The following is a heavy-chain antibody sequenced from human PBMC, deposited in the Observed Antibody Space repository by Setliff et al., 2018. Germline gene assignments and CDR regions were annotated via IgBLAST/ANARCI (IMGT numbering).Heavy chain of an antibody. D-gene: IGHD2-15*01. V-gene: IGHV3-23*01. CDR1: GFTFSSYA. Sequence: QTGGSLRLSCAASGFTFSSYAMTWVRQAPGKGLEWVSAISGSGGSTYYADSVKGRFTISRDNSKNTLYLQMNSLRAEDTAVYYCAKDSSRYCSGGSCYSSYWGQGTLVTVSS. CDR3: AKDSSRYCSGGSCYSSY. J-gene: IGHJ4*02. CDR2: ISGSGGST.